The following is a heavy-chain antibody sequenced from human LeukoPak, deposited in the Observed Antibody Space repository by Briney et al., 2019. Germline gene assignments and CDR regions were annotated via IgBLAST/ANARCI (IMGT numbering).Heavy chain of an antibody. CDR1: GYTFTGYY. V-gene: IGHV1-2*02. CDR3: ARAVAVTMVQGVKY. Sequence: GASVKVSCKASGYTFTGYYMHWVRQAPGQGLEWMRWINPNSGGTNYAQKFQGRVTMTRDTSISTAYMELSRLRSDDTAVYYCARAVAVTMVQGVKYWGQGTLVTVSS. J-gene: IGHJ4*02. D-gene: IGHD3-10*01. CDR2: INPNSGGT.